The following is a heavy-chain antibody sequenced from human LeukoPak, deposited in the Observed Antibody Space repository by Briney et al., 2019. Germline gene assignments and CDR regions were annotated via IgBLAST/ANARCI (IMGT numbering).Heavy chain of an antibody. CDR2: ISSSSSYI. J-gene: IGHJ4*02. D-gene: IGHD3-16*01. CDR1: GFTFSSYS. V-gene: IGHV3-21*01. Sequence: GGSLRLSCAASGFTFSSYSMNWVRQAPGKGLEWVSSISSSSSYIYYADSVKGRFSISRDNSKNTLSLQMNSLGAEDTAVYFCAKDRGVSEYVLYYFDYWGQGTLVTVSS. CDR3: AKDRGVSEYVLYYFDY.